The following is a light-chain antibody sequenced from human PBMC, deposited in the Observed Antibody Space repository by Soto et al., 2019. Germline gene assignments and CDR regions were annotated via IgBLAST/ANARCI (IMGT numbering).Light chain of an antibody. Sequence: QSALTQPPSASGTPGQRVTISCSGSSSNIGSNTVNWYQQLPGTAPKLLIYSNNQRPSGVPDRFSGSKSGTSASLAISGLQSEDEADYYCAAWDDSLNVYVFXTGTKVTVL. CDR3: AAWDDSLNVYV. CDR2: SNN. V-gene: IGLV1-44*01. CDR1: SSNIGSNT. J-gene: IGLJ1*01.